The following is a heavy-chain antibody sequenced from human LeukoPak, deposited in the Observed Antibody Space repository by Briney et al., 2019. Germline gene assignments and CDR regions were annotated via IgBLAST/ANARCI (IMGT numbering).Heavy chain of an antibody. CDR1: GVTFSNYG. CDR3: ASSVVYCDFWRLPNEY. J-gene: IGHJ4*02. Sequence: PGRSLRLSCAASGVTFSNYGRHWVRQAPGKGLEWVAIISYDGSNKYYADSVKGRFTIYRDNSKNTLFLQMNSLRAADTAVYYCASSVVYCDFWRLPNEYWGGGPLVTVFS. V-gene: IGHV3-30*03. D-gene: IGHD3-3*01. CDR2: ISYDGSNK.